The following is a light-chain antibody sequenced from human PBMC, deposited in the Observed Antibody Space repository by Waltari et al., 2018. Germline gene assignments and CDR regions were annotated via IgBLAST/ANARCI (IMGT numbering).Light chain of an antibody. CDR2: DAS. CDR1: ENAFQY. V-gene: IGKV3-11*01. Sequence: EIVLTQSPAPLSLSPGERANHSCRASENAFQYVDWYQQRPGQAPRLLISDASNRATGVPDRFDAFGSGTDFTLTISSLEPEDFAVYYCQQRNDWPLTFGGGTRVEIK. CDR3: QQRNDWPLT. J-gene: IGKJ4*01.